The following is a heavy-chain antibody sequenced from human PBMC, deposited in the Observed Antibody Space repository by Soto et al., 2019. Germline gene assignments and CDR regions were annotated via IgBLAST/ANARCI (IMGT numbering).Heavy chain of an antibody. V-gene: IGHV4-39*01. Sequence: QLQLQESGPGLVKPSETLSLTCTVSSGSISSSSYTWGWIRQPPGKGLEWIGSIYYSGSTYYNPSLKSRVTVPVDTSKNHFSLKLSSVTAADTAVYYCARLHGYCISTSCSGYYAMDVWGQGTTVTVSS. CDR1: SGSISSSSYT. CDR3: ARLHGYCISTSCSGYYAMDV. J-gene: IGHJ6*02. D-gene: IGHD2-2*01. CDR2: IYYSGST.